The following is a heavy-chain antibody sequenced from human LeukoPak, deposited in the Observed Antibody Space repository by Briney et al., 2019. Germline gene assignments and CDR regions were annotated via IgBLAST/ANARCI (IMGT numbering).Heavy chain of an antibody. CDR2: IYHSGST. CDR3: ARDHVGYDIVATTKAGYLFDY. J-gene: IGHJ4*02. D-gene: IGHD5-12*01. V-gene: IGHV4-38-2*02. Sequence: TSETLSLTCTVSGYSISSGYYWGWIRQPPGKGLEWIGSIYHSGSTYYNPSLKSRVTISVDTSKNQFSLKLSSVTAADTAVYYCARDHVGYDIVATTKAGYLFDYWGQGTLVTVSS. CDR1: GYSISSGYY.